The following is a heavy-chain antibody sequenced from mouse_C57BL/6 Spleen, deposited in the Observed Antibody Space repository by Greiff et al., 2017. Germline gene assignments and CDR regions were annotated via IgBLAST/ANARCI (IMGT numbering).Heavy chain of an antibody. V-gene: IGHV1-54*01. CDR2: INPGSGGT. CDR1: GYAFTNYL. J-gene: IGHJ2*01. CDR3: ARSGGGTRWFDY. Sequence: QVQLQQSGAELVRPGTSVKVSCKASGYAFTNYLIEWVKQRPGQGLEWIGVINPGSGGTNYNEKFKGKATLTADKSSSTAYMQLSSLTSEDSAVYFCARSGGGTRWFDYWGQGTTLTVSS. D-gene: IGHD3-2*02.